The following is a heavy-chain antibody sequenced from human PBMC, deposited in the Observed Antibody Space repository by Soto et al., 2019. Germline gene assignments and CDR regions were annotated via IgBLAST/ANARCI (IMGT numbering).Heavy chain of an antibody. J-gene: IGHJ4*02. V-gene: IGHV2-26*01. D-gene: IGHD6-19*01. CDR1: GFSFSDVRVG. CDR3: AQIRRRGWYRWMDY. CDR2: IFSNDKK. Sequence: QVTLKESGPVLVKPTETLTLTCTVSGFSFSDVRVGVTWIRQPPGKALEWLSVIFSNDKKSYNTSLKNRLTLSQDTSKSQVVLTMTNIDPVDTATYYCAQIRRRGWYRWMDYWGQGTLVTVSS.